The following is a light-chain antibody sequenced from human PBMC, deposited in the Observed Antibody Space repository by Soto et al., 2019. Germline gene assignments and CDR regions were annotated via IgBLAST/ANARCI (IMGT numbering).Light chain of an antibody. CDR1: QTISGY. Sequence: DLQMSQSPSSLSASVGDRVTITCRTSQTISGYLNWYQQKAGRAPKLLIYTTSTLESGVPSRFSGSGSGTDFTLTISSLQPEDFATYYCQQNYNSPYTFGQGTKVEIK. V-gene: IGKV1-39*01. CDR3: QQNYNSPYT. CDR2: TTS. J-gene: IGKJ2*01.